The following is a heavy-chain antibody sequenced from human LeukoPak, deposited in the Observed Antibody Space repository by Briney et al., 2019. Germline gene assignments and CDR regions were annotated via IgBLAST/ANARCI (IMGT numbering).Heavy chain of an antibody. CDR2: ISSSSSYI. CDR1: GFTFSSYY. D-gene: IGHD3-22*01. V-gene: IGHV3-21*01. CDR3: ARENSYYDSSGYYYFDY. Sequence: GGSLRLSCAASGFTFSSYYMNWVRQAPGKGREWVSSISSSSSYIYYADSVKGRFTISRDNAKNSLYLQMNSLRAEDTAVYYCARENSYYDSSGYYYFDYWGQGTLVTVSS. J-gene: IGHJ4*02.